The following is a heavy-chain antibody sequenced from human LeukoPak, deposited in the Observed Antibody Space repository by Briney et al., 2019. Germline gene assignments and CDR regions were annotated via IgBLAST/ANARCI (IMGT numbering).Heavy chain of an antibody. CDR3: ARLGVVVPAAIGGYYYGMDV. Sequence: GESLKISCKGSGYSFTSYWISWVRQMPGKGLEWMGRIDPSDSYTNYSPSFQGHVTISADKSISTAYLQWSSLKASDTAMYYCARLGVVVPAAIGGYYYGMDVWGQGTTVTVSS. J-gene: IGHJ6*02. V-gene: IGHV5-10-1*01. CDR1: GYSFTSYW. CDR2: IDPSDSYT. D-gene: IGHD2-2*01.